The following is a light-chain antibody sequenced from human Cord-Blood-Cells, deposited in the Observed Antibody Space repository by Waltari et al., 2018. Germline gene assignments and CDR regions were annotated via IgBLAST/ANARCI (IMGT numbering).Light chain of an antibody. V-gene: IGLV2-11*01. CDR2: DVS. Sequence: QSALTPPRSVSWSPGQSVTISCTGTSSDVGGYYYVSWYQQHPGKAPKLMIYDVSKRPSGVPDRFSGSKSGNTASLTISGLQAEDEADYYCCSYAGSYTYVFGTGTKVTVL. CDR3: CSYAGSYTYV. J-gene: IGLJ1*01. CDR1: SSDVGGYYY.